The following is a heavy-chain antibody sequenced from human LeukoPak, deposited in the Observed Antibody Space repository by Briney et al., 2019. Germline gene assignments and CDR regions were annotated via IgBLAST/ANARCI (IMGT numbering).Heavy chain of an antibody. J-gene: IGHJ6*04. Sequence: SETLSLTCTVSGGSISSHYWSWIRQPPGKGLEWIGYIYYSGSTNYNPSLKSRVTISVDTSKNQFPLKLSSVTAADTAVYYCARANPRYSSSWYGRKYGMDVWGKGTTVTVSS. D-gene: IGHD6-13*01. V-gene: IGHV4-59*11. CDR3: ARANPRYSSSWYGRKYGMDV. CDR2: IYYSGST. CDR1: GGSISSHY.